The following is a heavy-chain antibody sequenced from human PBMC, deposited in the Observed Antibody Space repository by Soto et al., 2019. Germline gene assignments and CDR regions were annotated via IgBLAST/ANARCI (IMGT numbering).Heavy chain of an antibody. D-gene: IGHD2-15*01. CDR2: INPNSGGT. V-gene: IGHV1-2*02. CDR3: ARETCRDVYNSCPDAFDI. Sequence: QVQLVQSGAEVKKPGASVKVSCKASGYTFTGYYMHWVLQAPGQGLEWMGWINPNSGGTNYAQKFQGRVTMTRDTSISTAYMELSRLRSDDTAVYYCARETCRDVYNSCPDAFDIWGQGTMVTVSS. CDR1: GYTFTGYY. J-gene: IGHJ3*02.